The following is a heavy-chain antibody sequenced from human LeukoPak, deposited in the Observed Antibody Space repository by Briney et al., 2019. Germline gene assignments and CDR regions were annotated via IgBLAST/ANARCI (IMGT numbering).Heavy chain of an antibody. J-gene: IGHJ4*02. CDR1: GFTFISYS. D-gene: IGHD3-9*01. CDR3: ARDKKYYDILTGYNTNYYFDY. CDR2: ISSSSGYI. V-gene: IGHV3-21*01. Sequence: PGQSLRLSCAASGFTFISYSMNWVRQAPGKGLEWVSSISSSSGYIYYADSVKGRFTISRDNAKNSLYLQMNSLRAEDTAVYYCARDKKYYDILTGYNTNYYFDYWGQGTLVTVSS.